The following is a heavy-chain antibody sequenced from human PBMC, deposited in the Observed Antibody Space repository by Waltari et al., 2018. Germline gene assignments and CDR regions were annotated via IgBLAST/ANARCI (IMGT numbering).Heavy chain of an antibody. CDR2: AHYSGST. D-gene: IGHD3-9*01. CDR1: GGSLTSYF. J-gene: IGHJ3*01. V-gene: IGHV4-59*07. CDR3: AGLDYAGYSSAFDV. Sequence: QVQLQESGPGLVKPSDTLSLTCTVSGGSLTSYFWSWIRQTPGRGLECIGFAHYSGSTNYNPSLKSRVTISVDTSKNQFSLKLNSVTAADSAVYYCAGLDYAGYSSAFDVWGQGTMVTVSS.